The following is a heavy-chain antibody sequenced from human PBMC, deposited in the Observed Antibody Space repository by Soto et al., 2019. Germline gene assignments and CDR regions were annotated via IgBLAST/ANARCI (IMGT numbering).Heavy chain of an antibody. D-gene: IGHD1-20*01. V-gene: IGHV3-23*01. Sequence: GGSLRLSCAASGFSLTTYAMSWDRQAPGKGLEWVSTTGISGRTTYYADSVKGRFTVSRDDSKNTLDLQMSSLRAEDTAVYYCATVHNTSRSFDYWGQGTLVTVSS. CDR3: ATVHNTSRSFDY. J-gene: IGHJ4*02. CDR1: GFSLTTYA. CDR2: TGISGRTT.